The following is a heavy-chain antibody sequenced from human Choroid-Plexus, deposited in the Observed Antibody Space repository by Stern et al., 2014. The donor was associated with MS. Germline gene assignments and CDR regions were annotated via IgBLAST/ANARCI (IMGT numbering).Heavy chain of an antibody. D-gene: IGHD2/OR15-2a*01. J-gene: IGHJ5*02. CDR2: VSYDGSNK. CDR3: AKDRQYLTYFFDH. V-gene: IGHV3-30*18. Sequence: VQLVESGGGVVHPGGPLRLSCVASGFTLGSCAMHWVRQAPGKGLEWVAGVSYDGSNKYYADSVKGRFTISRDNSQNTLYMQMSSLRPEDTAVYYCAKDRQYLTYFFDHWGQGSLVTVSS. CDR1: GFTLGSCA.